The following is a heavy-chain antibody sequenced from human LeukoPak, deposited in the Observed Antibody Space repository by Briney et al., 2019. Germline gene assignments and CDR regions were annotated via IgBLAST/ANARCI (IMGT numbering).Heavy chain of an antibody. CDR2: IYYNGHT. CDR1: GGSIATYY. CDR3: ARDRHWTNDWVFNY. V-gene: IGHV4-59*01. D-gene: IGHD1/OR15-1a*01. Sequence: SETLSLTCTVSGGSIATYYWSWIRQPPGKGLEWIGYIYYNGHTDYNPSLKSRVTISVHTSKNQFSLKLSSVTAADTAVYYCARDRHWTNDWVFNYWGQGTLVTVSS. J-gene: IGHJ4*02.